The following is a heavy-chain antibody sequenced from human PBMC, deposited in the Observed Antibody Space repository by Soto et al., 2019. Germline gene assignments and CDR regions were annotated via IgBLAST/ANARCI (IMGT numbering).Heavy chain of an antibody. CDR2: IYYSGST. Sequence: SETLSLTCTVSGGSISSGGYYWSWIRQHPGKGLEWIGYIYYSGSTYYNPSLKSRVTISVDTSKNQFSLKLSSVTAADTAVYYCARGQFSHYDFWSGSHYGMDVWGQGTTVTVS. J-gene: IGHJ6*02. D-gene: IGHD3-3*01. CDR3: ARGQFSHYDFWSGSHYGMDV. V-gene: IGHV4-31*03. CDR1: GGSISSGGYY.